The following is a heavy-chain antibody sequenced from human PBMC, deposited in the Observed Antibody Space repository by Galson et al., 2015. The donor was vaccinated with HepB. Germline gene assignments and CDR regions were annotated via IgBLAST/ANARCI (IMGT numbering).Heavy chain of an antibody. D-gene: IGHD7-27*01. V-gene: IGHV3-30*18. Sequence: SLRLSCAASGFSLSSYGMHWSRQAPGKGLEWVALFSYDGSYKDYADSVKGRFTITRDTSRVPLFLQMNSLIAEDTAVYDCVKDSPHNNGGFDACGQGTLVTVSS. CDR1: GFSLSSYG. J-gene: IGHJ5*02. CDR2: FSYDGSYK. CDR3: VKDSPHNNGGFDA.